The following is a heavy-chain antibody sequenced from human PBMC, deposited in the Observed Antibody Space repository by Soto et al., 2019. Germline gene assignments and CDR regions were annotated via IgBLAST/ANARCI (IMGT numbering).Heavy chain of an antibody. CDR1: GFAFSTYS. CDR3: ARVGRGVYGMDV. D-gene: IGHD2-8*01. V-gene: IGHV3-48*02. J-gene: IGHJ6*02. Sequence: WWSLRLSCSASGFAFSTYSINWFRQAPGKGLEWFSYITSDSSTISYADSVKGRFTVSRDNAKNSLYLQMNSLRDEDTAVYYCARVGRGVYGMDVWGQGTSVTVSS. CDR2: ITSDSSTI.